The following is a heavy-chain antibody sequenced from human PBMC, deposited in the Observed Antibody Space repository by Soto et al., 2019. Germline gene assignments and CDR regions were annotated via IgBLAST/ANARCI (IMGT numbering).Heavy chain of an antibody. CDR2: INAGNGNT. Sequence: QVQLVQSGAEEKKPGASVKVSCKASGYTFTGYAMHWVRQAPGQRLEWMGWINAGNGNTKYSQKFQGRVTITRDTSASPAYMELSSLRSDDTAVYYCARAVAVAADFDYWGQGTLVTVSS. J-gene: IGHJ4*02. CDR1: GYTFTGYA. D-gene: IGHD6-19*01. CDR3: ARAVAVAADFDY. V-gene: IGHV1-3*05.